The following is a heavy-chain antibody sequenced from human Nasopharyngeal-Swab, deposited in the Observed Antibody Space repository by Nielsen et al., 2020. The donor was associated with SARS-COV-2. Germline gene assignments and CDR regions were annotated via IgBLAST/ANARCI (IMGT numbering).Heavy chain of an antibody. CDR1: GYSFTRYW. D-gene: IGHD6-19*01. CDR2: IDPSDSYT. CDR3: ARPSSGWYGAFDI. V-gene: IGHV5-10-1*01. J-gene: IGHJ3*02. Sequence: GESLKISCKGSGYSFTRYWISWVRQRPGKGLEWMGRIDPSDSYTNYSPSFQGHVTISADKSISTAYLQWSSLKASDTAMYCCARPSSGWYGAFDIWGQGTMVTVSS.